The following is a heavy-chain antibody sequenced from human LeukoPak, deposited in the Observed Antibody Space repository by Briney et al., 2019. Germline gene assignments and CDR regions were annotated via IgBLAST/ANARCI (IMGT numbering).Heavy chain of an antibody. CDR1: GGTFSSYA. D-gene: IGHD2-21*02. CDR2: IIPIFGTA. CDR3: ARGTLEHIVVVTDYWYFDL. V-gene: IGHV1-69*06. J-gene: IGHJ2*01. Sequence: GASVKVSCKASGGTFSSYAISWVRQAPGQGLEWMGGIIPIFGTANYAQKFQGRVTITADKSTSTAYMELSSLRAEDTAVYYCARGTLEHIVVVTDYWYFDLWGRGTLVTVSS.